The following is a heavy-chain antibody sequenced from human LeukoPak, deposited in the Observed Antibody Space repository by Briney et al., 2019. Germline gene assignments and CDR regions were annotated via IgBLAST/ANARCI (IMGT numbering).Heavy chain of an antibody. V-gene: IGHV4-61*02. CDR3: ARDRGSQPFIDY. J-gene: IGHJ4*02. D-gene: IGHD1-26*01. CDR2: IYTTGST. CDR1: GGSISSGSYY. Sequence: SETLSLTCTVSGGSISSGSYYWSWIRQPAGKGLEWIGRIYTTGSTNYNPSLKSRVTISVDTSKNQFSLKLSSVTAADTAVYYCARDRGSQPFIDYWGQGTLVTVSS.